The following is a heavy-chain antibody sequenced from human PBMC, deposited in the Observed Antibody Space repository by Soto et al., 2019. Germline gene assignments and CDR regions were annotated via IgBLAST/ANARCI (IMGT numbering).Heavy chain of an antibody. V-gene: IGHV3-33*06. CDR3: AKDGNTKKNSFGELS. J-gene: IGHJ5*02. D-gene: IGHD3-10*01. Sequence: GGSLRLSYAASGFTFSGYGMHWVRQAPGKGLEWVAVIWYDGSNKYYADSAEGRFTISRDNSKNTLYPQRNSLRAADRAVYYCAKDGNTKKNSFGELSWGQGTLVTVSS. CDR2: IWYDGSNK. CDR1: GFTFSGYG.